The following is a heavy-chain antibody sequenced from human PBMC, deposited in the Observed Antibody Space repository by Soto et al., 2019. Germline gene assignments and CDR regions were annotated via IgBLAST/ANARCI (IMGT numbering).Heavy chain of an antibody. CDR3: ARDQLPSIAGGSVPNWFDP. Sequence: PSETLSLTCTVSGVSIGSSSFYWGWIRQPPGKGLEWIGSIYKSGSTYYSPSLQSRVTISADTSKNQFSLKLSSVTAADTAVYYCARDQLPSIAGGSVPNWFDPWGQGTLVTVSS. V-gene: IGHV4-39*07. D-gene: IGHD6-6*01. CDR2: IYKSGST. J-gene: IGHJ5*02. CDR1: GVSIGSSSFY.